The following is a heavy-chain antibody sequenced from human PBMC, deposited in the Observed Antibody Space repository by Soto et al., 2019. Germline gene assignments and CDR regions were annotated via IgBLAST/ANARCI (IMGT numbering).Heavy chain of an antibody. CDR1: GDSIRNNY. CDR2: ISHSARI. CDR3: ARTQGSGVSDY. V-gene: IGHV4-59*01. Sequence: QVQLQESGPGLVRPSETLSLACSVSGDSIRNNYWSWIRQPPGKGLEWIAYISHSARINYNPSLKRRVTISLDTSKNQFSLTVNSLTPADTAIYYCARTQGSGVSDYWGQGTLVTVSS. D-gene: IGHD1-26*01. J-gene: IGHJ4*02.